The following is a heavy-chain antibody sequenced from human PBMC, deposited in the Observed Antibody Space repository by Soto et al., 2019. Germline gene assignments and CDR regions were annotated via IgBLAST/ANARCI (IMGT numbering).Heavy chain of an antibody. V-gene: IGHV1-69*01. D-gene: IGHD6-25*01. CDR1: GGTFSSYA. CDR2: IIPIFGTA. CDR3: ARGKAVPLAAHPHAFDI. Sequence: QVQLVQSGAEVKKPGSSVKVSCKASGGTFSSYAISWVRQAPGQGLEWMGGIIPIFGTANYAQKFQGRVTITADESTSTAYMEMRRLRSEDTAVYDWARGKAVPLAAHPHAFDIWGQGTMVTVSS. J-gene: IGHJ3*02.